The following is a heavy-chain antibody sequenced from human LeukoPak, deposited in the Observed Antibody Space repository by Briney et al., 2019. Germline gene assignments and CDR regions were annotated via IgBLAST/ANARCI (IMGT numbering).Heavy chain of an antibody. CDR3: ARGRATGRSGGDY. CDR1: GFTLSSYS. D-gene: IGHD3-9*01. J-gene: IGHJ4*02. Sequence: GGSLRLSCVASGFTLSSYSMSWVRQAPGKGLEWVSYISSGSSTIYYADSVKGRFTISRDNAKNSLYLQMNSLRDEDTAVYYCARGRATGRSGGDYWGQGTLVTVSS. V-gene: IGHV3-48*02. CDR2: ISSGSSTI.